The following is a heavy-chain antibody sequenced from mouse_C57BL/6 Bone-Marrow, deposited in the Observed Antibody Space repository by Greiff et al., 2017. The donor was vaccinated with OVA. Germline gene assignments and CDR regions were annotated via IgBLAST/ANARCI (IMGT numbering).Heavy chain of an antibody. CDR1: GFTFNTYA. D-gene: IGHD2-3*01. J-gene: IGHJ4*01. Sequence: EVQGVESGGGLVQPKGSLKLSCAASGFTFNTYAMHWVRQAPGKGLEWVARIRSKSSNYATYYADSVKDRFTISRDDSQSMLYLQMNNLKTEDTAMYYCVRGEFYDGYYAMDYWGQGTSVTVSS. CDR3: VRGEFYDGYYAMDY. V-gene: IGHV10-3*01. CDR2: IRSKSSNYAT.